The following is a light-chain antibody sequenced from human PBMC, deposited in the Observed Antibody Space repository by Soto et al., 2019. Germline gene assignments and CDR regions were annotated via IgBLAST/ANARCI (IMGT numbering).Light chain of an antibody. J-gene: IGKJ2*01. V-gene: IGKV3-15*01. CDR2: GAS. Sequence: EIVMTQSPATLSVSPGERATLSCRASQSVSSNLAWYQQKPGQAPRLLIYGASTRATDIPARFSGSGSGTEFTLTISRLQSEDLAVYYCQQYGISPSYTFAQGTKLEIK. CDR3: QQYGISPSYT. CDR1: QSVSSN.